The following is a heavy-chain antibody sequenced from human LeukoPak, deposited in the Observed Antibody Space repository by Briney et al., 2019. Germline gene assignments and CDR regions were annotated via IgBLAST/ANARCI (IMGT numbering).Heavy chain of an antibody. J-gene: IGHJ5*02. CDR1: GGSASSKSYY. Sequence: SETLSLTCTFSGGSASSKSYYWAWIRQPPGKGLEWIGSLYYTENTYYNPSLKNRVAISADTAKNQFFLKLTSVTAADTAVYYCARMSCDTLGCPTVYNWIDPWGQGTLVTVSS. V-gene: IGHV4-39*01. CDR3: ARMSCDTLGCPTVYNWIDP. D-gene: IGHD2-15*01. CDR2: LYYTENT.